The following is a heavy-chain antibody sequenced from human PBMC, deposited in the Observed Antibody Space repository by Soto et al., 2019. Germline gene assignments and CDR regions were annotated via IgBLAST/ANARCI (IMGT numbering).Heavy chain of an antibody. CDR3: ARGGYYDILTGLGV. V-gene: IGHV3-30-3*01. CDR2: ISYDGSNK. J-gene: IGHJ6*01. D-gene: IGHD3-9*01. Sequence: QVQLVESGGGVVQPGRSLRLSCAASGFTFSSYAMHWVRQAPGKGLEWVAVISYDGSNKYYADSVKGRFTISRDNSKNTLYLQMNSLRAEDTAVYYCARGGYYDILTGLGVW. CDR1: GFTFSSYA.